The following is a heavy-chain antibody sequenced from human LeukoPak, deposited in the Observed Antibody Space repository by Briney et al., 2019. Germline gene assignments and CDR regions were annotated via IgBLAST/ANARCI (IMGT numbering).Heavy chain of an antibody. CDR1: GGSFSGYY. D-gene: IGHD3-3*01. J-gene: IGHJ6*02. Sequence: PSETLSLTCAVYGGSFSGYYWSWIRQPPGKGLEWIGEINHSGSTNYNPSLKSRVTISVDTSKNQFSLKLSSVTAADTAVYYCARHWEYYDFWSGYYTPNRPMDVWGQGTTVTVSS. CDR2: INHSGST. CDR3: ARHWEYYDFWSGYYTPNRPMDV. V-gene: IGHV4-34*01.